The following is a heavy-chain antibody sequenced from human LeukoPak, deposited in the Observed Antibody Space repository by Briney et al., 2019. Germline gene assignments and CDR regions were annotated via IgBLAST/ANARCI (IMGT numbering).Heavy chain of an antibody. CDR1: GFTLSTYD. CDR3: ARGTGTYFDY. V-gene: IGHV3-13*01. Sequence: GGSLRLSCAASGFTLSTYDMHWVRQVTGKGLEWVSVIGTAGDTYYAGYVQGRFTISRENAKNSLYLQMNSLRAGDTAVYYCARGTGTYFDYWGQGTLVTVSS. CDR2: IGTAGDT. J-gene: IGHJ4*02. D-gene: IGHD3/OR15-3a*01.